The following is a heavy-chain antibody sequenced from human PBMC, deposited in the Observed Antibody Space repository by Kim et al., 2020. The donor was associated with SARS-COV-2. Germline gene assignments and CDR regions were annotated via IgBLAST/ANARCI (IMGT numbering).Heavy chain of an antibody. D-gene: IGHD3-3*01. Sequence: KGRFTISRDNAKNSLYLQMNSLRDEDTAVYYCARHILEWLLPHYYYGMDVWGQGTTVTVSS. V-gene: IGHV3-48*02. J-gene: IGHJ6*02. CDR3: ARHILEWLLPHYYYGMDV.